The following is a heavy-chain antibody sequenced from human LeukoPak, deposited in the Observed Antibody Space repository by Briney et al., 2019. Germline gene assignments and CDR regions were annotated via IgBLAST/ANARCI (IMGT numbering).Heavy chain of an antibody. J-gene: IGHJ4*02. D-gene: IGHD1-26*01. CDR3: ASTSWELPDY. V-gene: IGHV3-74*01. CDR2: INTDGSST. CDR1: GNTFSDYW. Sequence: GGSPRLSCEVSGNTFSDYWMHWVRQAPGKGLVWVARINTDGSSTSYADVVKGRFTISRDNAKNSLYLQMNSLRAEDTAVYYCASTSWELPDYWGQGTLVTVSS.